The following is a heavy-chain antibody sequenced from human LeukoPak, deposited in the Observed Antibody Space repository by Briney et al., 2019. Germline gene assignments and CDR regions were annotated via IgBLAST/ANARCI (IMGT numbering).Heavy chain of an antibody. CDR1: GFTLRHYA. Sequence: GGSLSLSCAGSGFTLRHYAMHWLRQAPGKGLEWLAVMSYDGHNKSYSDSVEGRFTISRDDSKNTLYLHLNSLRSEDTGIYYCARTISVFGILPDNWLDSWGQGIPVTVSS. D-gene: IGHD3-3*01. CDR2: MSYDGHNK. CDR3: ARTISVFGILPDNWLDS. J-gene: IGHJ5*01. V-gene: IGHV3-30*03.